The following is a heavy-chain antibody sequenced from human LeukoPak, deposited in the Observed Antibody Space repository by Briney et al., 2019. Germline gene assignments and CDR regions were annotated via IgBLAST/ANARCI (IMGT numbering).Heavy chain of an antibody. V-gene: IGHV3-23*01. CDR2: ISGSGGAT. CDR1: GFTFSDYY. CDR3: ARRNPWFDP. J-gene: IGHJ5*02. Sequence: TGGSLRLSCAASGFTFSDYYMSWIRQAPGKGLEWVSAISGSGGATYYADSVKGRFTISRDNSRNTLYLQMSSLRAEDTAVYYCARRNPWFDPWGQGTLVTVSS.